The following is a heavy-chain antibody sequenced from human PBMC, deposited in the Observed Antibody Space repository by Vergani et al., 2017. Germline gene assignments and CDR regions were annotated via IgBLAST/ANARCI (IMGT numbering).Heavy chain of an antibody. CDR3: ARDVAPGGYDSANSYNVRAFSP. V-gene: IGHV1-2*02. Sequence: QVQLVQSGAAMKKPGASVKVSCKASGYTFTDYYIHWVRQAPGRGLEWMGWIDPNSGGTDFAQKFQGRVTMTCDTSISAAYMELSRLRGDDTVVYYCARDVAPGGYDSANSYNVRAFSPWGQGTLVSVSS. J-gene: IGHJ5*02. CDR1: GYTFTDYY. D-gene: IGHD3-10*01. CDR2: IDPNSGGT.